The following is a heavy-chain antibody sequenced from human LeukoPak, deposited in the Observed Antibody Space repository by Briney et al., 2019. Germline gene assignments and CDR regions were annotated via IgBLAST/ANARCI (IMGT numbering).Heavy chain of an antibody. CDR2: IYPGDSDT. CDR1: GYTFTNYR. CDR3: ARHPSNNYDGSGYYGIDAFDI. D-gene: IGHD3-22*01. V-gene: IGHV5-51*01. Sequence: GESLKISCKASGYTFTNYRIGWVRQMPGKGLEWMGIIYPGDSDTRYSPSFQVQVTISADKSITTAYLQWSSLKASDTAMYYCARHPSNNYDGSGYYGIDAFDIWGQGTMVTVSS. J-gene: IGHJ3*02.